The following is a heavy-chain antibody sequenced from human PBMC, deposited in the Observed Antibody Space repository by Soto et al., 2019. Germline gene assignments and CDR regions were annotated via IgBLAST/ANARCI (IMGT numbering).Heavy chain of an antibody. CDR1: GGTFSSYA. J-gene: IGHJ6*02. CDR2: IIPIFGTA. D-gene: IGHD3-10*01. V-gene: IGHV1-69*12. CDR3: ARGNRFGEDWYYGMDV. Sequence: QVQLVQSGAEVKKPGSSVKVSCKASGGTFSSYAISWVRQAPGQGLEWMGGIIPIFGTANYAQKFQVRVTITADESTSTAYMELSSLRSEDTAVYYCARGNRFGEDWYYGMDVWGQGTTVTVSS.